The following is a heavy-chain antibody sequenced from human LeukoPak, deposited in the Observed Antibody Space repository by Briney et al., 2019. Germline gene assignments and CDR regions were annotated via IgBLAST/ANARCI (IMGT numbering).Heavy chain of an antibody. V-gene: IGHV3-30*18. D-gene: IGHD3-22*01. CDR2: ISYDGSNK. J-gene: IGHJ4*02. CDR1: GFTFSSYS. Sequence: PGGSLRLSCAASGFTFSSYSMNWVRQAPGKGLEWVAVISYDGSNKYYADSVKGRFTISRDNSKNTLYLQMNSLRAEDTAVYYCAKDAGSGYASVAYWGQGTLVTVSS. CDR3: AKDAGSGYASVAY.